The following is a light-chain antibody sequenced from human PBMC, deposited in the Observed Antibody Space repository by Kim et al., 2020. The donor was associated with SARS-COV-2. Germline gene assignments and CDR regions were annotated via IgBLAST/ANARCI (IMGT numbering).Light chain of an antibody. V-gene: IGLV2-14*03. CDR3: SSYTTRNTLL. CDR1: SSDVGAYNY. J-gene: IGLJ3*02. Sequence: QSALTQPASVSGSPGQSITISCTGTSSDVGAYNYVSWYHQYPGRVPQLIIYDVTKRPSGVSDRFSASKSGTTASLTISGLQAEDEGDYYCSSYTTRNTLLCGRGTQLTVL. CDR2: DVT.